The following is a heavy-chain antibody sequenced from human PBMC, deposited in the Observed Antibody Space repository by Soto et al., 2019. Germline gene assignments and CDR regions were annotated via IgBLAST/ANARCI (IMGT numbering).Heavy chain of an antibody. CDR3: AEGKGCRGGSCYFYY. D-gene: IGHD2-15*01. V-gene: IGHV3-21*01. Sequence: EVQLVESGGGLVKPGGSLRLSCAASGFTFSSYSMNWVRQAPGKGLEWVSSISSNSSYIYYADSVKGRFTISRDNAKNSLYLQMNSLRAGDTAVYYCAEGKGCRGGSCYFYYWGQGTLVTVSS. J-gene: IGHJ4*02. CDR2: ISSNSSYI. CDR1: GFTFSSYS.